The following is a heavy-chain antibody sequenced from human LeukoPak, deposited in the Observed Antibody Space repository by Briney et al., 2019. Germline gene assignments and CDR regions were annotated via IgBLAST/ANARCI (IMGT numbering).Heavy chain of an antibody. CDR3: RRNVHGGNSFTSDWYFDL. CDR2: ISHSGST. D-gene: IGHD4-23*01. Sequence: SQTLSLTCTVSGGSISGGDYYWSWVRQPPGKGLEWIGEISHSGSTNYNPSLKSRVTISVDNSKNQFSLKLSSVTAADTAVYYCRRNVHGGNSFTSDWYFDLWGRGTLVTVSS. V-gene: IGHV4-30-4*03. J-gene: IGHJ2*01. CDR1: GGSISGGDYY.